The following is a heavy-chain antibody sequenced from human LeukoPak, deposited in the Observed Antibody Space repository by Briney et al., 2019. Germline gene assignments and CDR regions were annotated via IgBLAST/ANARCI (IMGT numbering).Heavy chain of an antibody. V-gene: IGHV1-46*01. CDR3: ARDRSVVTAILHYYYYGMDV. CDR2: INPSGGST. D-gene: IGHD2-21*02. J-gene: IGHJ6*02. Sequence: AASVKVSCKASGYTFTSYYMHWVRQAPGQGLEWMGIINPSGGSTSYAQKFQGRVTMTRDTSTSTVYMELSSLRSEDTAVYYCARDRSVVTAILHYYYYGMDVWGQGTTVTVSS. CDR1: GYTFTSYY.